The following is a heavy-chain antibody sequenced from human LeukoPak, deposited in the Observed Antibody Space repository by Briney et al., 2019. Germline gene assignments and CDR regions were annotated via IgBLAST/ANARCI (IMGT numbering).Heavy chain of an antibody. J-gene: IGHJ3*02. CDR1: GGSISSGGYY. Sequence: PSETLSLTCTVSGGSISSGGYYWSWIRQPPGKGLEWIGYIYHSGSTYYNPSLKSRVTISVDTSKNQFSLKLSSVTAADTAVYYCARVRTPAPAPPDAFDIWGQGTMVTVSS. V-gene: IGHV4-30-2*01. D-gene: IGHD1-1*01. CDR2: IYHSGST. CDR3: ARVRTPAPAPPDAFDI.